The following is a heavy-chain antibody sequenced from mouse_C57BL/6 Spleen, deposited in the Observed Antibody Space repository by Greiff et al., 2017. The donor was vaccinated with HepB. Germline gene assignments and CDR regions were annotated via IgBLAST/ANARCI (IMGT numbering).Heavy chain of an antibody. J-gene: IGHJ1*03. CDR2: IYPGSGNT. Sequence: VKLQESGAELVRPGASVKLSCKASGYTFTDYYINWVKQRPGQGLEWIARIYPGSGNTYYNEKFKGKATLTAEKSSSTAYMQLSSLTSEDSAVYFCARWSKGYFDVWGTGTTVTVSS. CDR3: ARWSKGYFDV. V-gene: IGHV1-76*01. D-gene: IGHD2-5*01. CDR1: GYTFTDYY.